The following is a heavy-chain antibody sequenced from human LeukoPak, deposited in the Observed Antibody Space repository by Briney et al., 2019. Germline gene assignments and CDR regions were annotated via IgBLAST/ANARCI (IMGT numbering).Heavy chain of an antibody. CDR1: GGSISTYY. Sequence: PSETLSLTCTVSGGSISTYYWSWIRQPPGKGLEWIAYIHYSGSTNYNPSLRSRVTISVDTSKNQFSLKLSSVTAADTAVYYCARGLTSSDWYFDLWGRDTLVTVSS. CDR2: IHYSGST. CDR3: ARGLTSSDWYFDL. J-gene: IGHJ2*01. D-gene: IGHD4/OR15-4a*01. V-gene: IGHV4-59*01.